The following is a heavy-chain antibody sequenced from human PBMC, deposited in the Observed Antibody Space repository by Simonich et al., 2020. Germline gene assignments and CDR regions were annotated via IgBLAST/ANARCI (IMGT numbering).Heavy chain of an antibody. CDR2: INPNSGGK. V-gene: IGHV1-2*06. D-gene: IGHD2-15*01. CDR3: ARDGGNCSGGSCYWYFDL. J-gene: IGHJ2*01. CDR1: GYTFTGYY. Sequence: QLQLVQSGAEVKKPGASVKVSCKASGYTFTGYYMHWVRPAPGQGLEWMGRINPNSGGKNYDRKFQGRVTMTRNTSISTANMELSRLRADDTAVDYCARDGGNCSGGSCYWYFDLWGRGTMVTVSS.